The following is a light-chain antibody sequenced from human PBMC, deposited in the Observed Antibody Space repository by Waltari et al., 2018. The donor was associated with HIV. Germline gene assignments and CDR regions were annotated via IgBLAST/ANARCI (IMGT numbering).Light chain of an antibody. CDR3: QQYGSAPLT. V-gene: IGKV3-20*01. J-gene: IGKJ4*01. CDR1: QRVASSS. CDR2: GSA. Sequence: DIVLTQSPGTLSLSPGERVTLSCRARQRVASSSVPWYQQRPGPPPTLLSVGSARRAIGVPGRVSGSGSGTYCTITISRREPEDFAVYYCQQYGSAPLTFGGGTKVEIK.